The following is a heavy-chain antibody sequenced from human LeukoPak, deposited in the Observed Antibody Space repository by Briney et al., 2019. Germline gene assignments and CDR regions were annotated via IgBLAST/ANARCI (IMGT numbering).Heavy chain of an antibody. V-gene: IGHV4-34*01. CDR1: GGSFSGYY. J-gene: IGHJ5*02. CDR2: INHSGST. CDR3: ARLEGGGYYNWFDP. D-gene: IGHD3-22*01. Sequence: SETLSLTCAVYGGSFSGYYWSWIRQPPGKGLEWIGEINHSGSTNYNPSLKSRVTISVDTSKNQFSLKLSSVTAADTAVYYCARLEGGGYYNWFDPWGQGTLVTVSS.